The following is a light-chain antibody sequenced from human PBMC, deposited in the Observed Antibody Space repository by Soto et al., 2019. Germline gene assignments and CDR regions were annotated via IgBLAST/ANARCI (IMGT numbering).Light chain of an antibody. V-gene: IGKV1-13*02. CDR3: QQFNSYPPT. J-gene: IGKJ3*01. Sequence: AIQLTQSPSSLSASVGDRVTITCRASQGISSALAWYQQKPGKAPKLLIYDATSLESGDPSRFSGSGSRTDFTLTISSLQPEDFATYYCQQFNSYPPTFCPGTKVDIK. CDR2: DAT. CDR1: QGISSA.